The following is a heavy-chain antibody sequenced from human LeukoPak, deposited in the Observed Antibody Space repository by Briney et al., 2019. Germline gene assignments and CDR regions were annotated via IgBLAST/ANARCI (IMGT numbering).Heavy chain of an antibody. CDR2: INPSGGST. Sequence: ASVKVSCKASGYTFTGYYMHWVRQAPGQGLEWMGIINPSGGSTSYAQKFQGRVTMTRDMSTSTVYMELSSLRSEDTAVYYCARGPKGVGATPGGFDYWGQGTLVTVSS. CDR1: GYTFTGYY. D-gene: IGHD1-26*01. V-gene: IGHV1-46*01. J-gene: IGHJ4*02. CDR3: ARGPKGVGATPGGFDY.